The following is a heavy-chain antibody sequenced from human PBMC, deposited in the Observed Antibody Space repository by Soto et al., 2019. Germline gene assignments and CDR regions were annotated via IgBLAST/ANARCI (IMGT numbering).Heavy chain of an antibody. D-gene: IGHD3-3*01. J-gene: IGHJ4*02. CDR2: ISGSGGST. Sequence: ESGGGLVQPGGSLRLSCAASGFTFSSYAMSWVRQAPGKGLEWVSAISGSGGSTYYADSVKGRFTISRDNSKNTLYLQMNSLRAEDTAVYYCARRKTNSIFTMGYIDYWGQGTLVTVSS. CDR3: ARRKTNSIFTMGYIDY. V-gene: IGHV3-23*01. CDR1: GFTFSSYA.